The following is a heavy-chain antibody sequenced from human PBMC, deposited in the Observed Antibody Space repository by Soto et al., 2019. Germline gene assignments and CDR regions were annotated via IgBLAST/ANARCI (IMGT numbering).Heavy chain of an antibody. V-gene: IGHV4-30-2*01. CDR1: GGSISSGGYS. CDR2: IYHSGST. D-gene: IGHD5-12*01. CDR3: AAGGGLPRYY. J-gene: IGHJ4*02. Sequence: SETLSLTYAVSGGSISSGGYSWSWIRQPPGKGLEWIGYIYHSGSTYYNPSLKSRVTISVDRSKNQFSLKLSSVTAADTAVYYCAAGGGLPRYYWGQGTLVTSPQ.